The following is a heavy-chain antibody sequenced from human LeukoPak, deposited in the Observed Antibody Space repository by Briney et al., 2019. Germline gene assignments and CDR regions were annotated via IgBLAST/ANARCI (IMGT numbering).Heavy chain of an antibody. J-gene: IGHJ6*02. Sequence: PGGSLRLSCAASGFTLTSYAMIWVRQAPGKGLEWVSALSANGGGTYYADSVKGRFTISRDNSKNTLYLQMNSLRAEDTAVYYCAKRRDGMDVWGQGTTVTVSS. V-gene: IGHV3-23*01. CDR3: AKRRDGMDV. CDR2: LSANGGGT. CDR1: GFTLTSYA.